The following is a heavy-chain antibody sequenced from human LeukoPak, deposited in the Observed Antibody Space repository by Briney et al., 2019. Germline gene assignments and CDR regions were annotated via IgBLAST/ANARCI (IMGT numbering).Heavy chain of an antibody. J-gene: IGHJ1*01. Sequence: GGALRLSCAASGFTFSSYWMSWVRQAPGKGLEGVANIKQDGSEKYYVDSVKGRFTISRDNAKNSLYLQMNSLRAEDTAVYYCERDSGYCSSTSCYLEHWGQGTLVTISS. V-gene: IGHV3-7*01. CDR1: GFTFSSYW. CDR2: IKQDGSEK. CDR3: ERDSGYCSSTSCYLEH. D-gene: IGHD2-2*03.